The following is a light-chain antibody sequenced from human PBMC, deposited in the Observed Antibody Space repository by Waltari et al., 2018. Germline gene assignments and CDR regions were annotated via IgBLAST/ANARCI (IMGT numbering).Light chain of an antibody. CDR3: QQSSSSPIT. Sequence: DIQMTQSPPSLSASVGDRVTITCRASQTISNSLDWYQQKPGKAPKLLIYGSFILKIGFPSRFSGSGSGTDFTLTISSLQPEDFATYYCQQSSSSPITFGQGTRLEIK. V-gene: IGKV1-39*01. CDR2: GSF. J-gene: IGKJ5*01. CDR1: QTISNS.